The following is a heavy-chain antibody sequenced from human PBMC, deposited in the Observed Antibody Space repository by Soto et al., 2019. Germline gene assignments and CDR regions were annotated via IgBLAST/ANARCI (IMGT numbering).Heavy chain of an antibody. V-gene: IGHV1-69*01. CDR1: GGTFSSYA. D-gene: IGHD2-21*02. CDR3: ASTSLAYCGGDCYSDLDY. Sequence: QVQLVQSGAEVKKPGSSVKVSCKASGGTFSSYAISWVRQAPGQGLEWMGGIIPIFGTANYAQKFQGRVTITAEECASTAYMERSSLRSEDTAVYYCASTSLAYCGGDCYSDLDYGGQGTLVTVSS. J-gene: IGHJ4*02. CDR2: IIPIFGTA.